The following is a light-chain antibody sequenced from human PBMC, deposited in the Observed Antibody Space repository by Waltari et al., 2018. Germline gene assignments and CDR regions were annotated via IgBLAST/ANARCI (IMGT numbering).Light chain of an antibody. Sequence: PVLPQPPSSPPSPGDPADLPSPLPGATNVVANNITGNNRKPGSPPRYLLYYYSDSDKGQGSGVPSRFSGSKDASANTGILLISGLQSEDEADYYCMIWPSNASVFGSGTKVTVL. CDR1: GATNVVANN. CDR2: YYSDSDK. V-gene: IGLV5-37*01. CDR3: MIWPSNASV. J-gene: IGLJ6*01.